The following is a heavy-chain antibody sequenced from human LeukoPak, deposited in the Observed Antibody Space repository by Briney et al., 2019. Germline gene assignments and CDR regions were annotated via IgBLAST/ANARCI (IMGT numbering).Heavy chain of an antibody. J-gene: IGHJ4*02. CDR1: GGSISSGSYY. CDR3: ARGLCSSTSCYYDY. D-gene: IGHD2-2*01. Sequence: PSETLSLTCTVSGGSISSGSYYWSWIRQPPGKGLEWIGSIYYSGSTYYNPSLKSRVTISVDTSKNQFSLKLSSVTAADTAVYYCARGLCSSTSCYYDYWGQGTLVTVSS. V-gene: IGHV4-39*01. CDR2: IYYSGST.